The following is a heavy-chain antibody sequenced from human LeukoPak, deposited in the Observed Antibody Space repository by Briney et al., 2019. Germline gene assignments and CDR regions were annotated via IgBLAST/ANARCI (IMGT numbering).Heavy chain of an antibody. D-gene: IGHD2-2*01. CDR3: ARDQPSYCSSTSCPMHYYYMDV. J-gene: IGHJ6*03. CDR2: ISSSGSTV. V-gene: IGHV3-11*04. Sequence: GGSLRLSCAASGFTFSDYYMSWIRQAPGKGLEWVSYISSSGSTVHYADSVKGRFTISRDNAKNSLSLQMNSLRAEDTAVYYCARDQPSYCSSTSCPMHYYYMDVWGKGTTVTVSS. CDR1: GFTFSDYY.